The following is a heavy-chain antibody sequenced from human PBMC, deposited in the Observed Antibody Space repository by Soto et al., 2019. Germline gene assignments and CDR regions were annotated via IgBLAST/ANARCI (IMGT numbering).Heavy chain of an antibody. CDR3: ARLPTGYPNWFDP. V-gene: IGHV4-39*01. CDR2: IHYRGDT. CDR1: GASISTNHHN. J-gene: IGHJ5*02. Sequence: ETLSLTCTVSGASISTNHHNWAWVRQPPGKGLEWMGNIHYRGDTYFNPSLGSRLSMSVDTSKNQFSLKLTSVTAADTAVYYCARLPTGYPNWFDPWGQGTLVTVSS. D-gene: IGHD3-9*01.